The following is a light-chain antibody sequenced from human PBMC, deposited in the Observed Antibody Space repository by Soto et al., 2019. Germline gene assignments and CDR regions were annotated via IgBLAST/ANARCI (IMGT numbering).Light chain of an antibody. CDR3: ASYAGTKLFV. CDR2: EVT. J-gene: IGLJ1*01. Sequence: QSLLTQPPSASGSPGQSLTISCTRTSSDVGFYNFVSWYQQRPGKAPKLVIYEVTKRPSGVPDRFSGSKSGSTASLTVSGLQADDEAEYYCASYAGTKLFVFGSGTKVTVL. CDR1: SSDVGFYNF. V-gene: IGLV2-8*01.